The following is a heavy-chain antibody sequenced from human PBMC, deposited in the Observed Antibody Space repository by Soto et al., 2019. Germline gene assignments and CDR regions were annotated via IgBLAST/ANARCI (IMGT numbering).Heavy chain of an antibody. CDR1: GFSRSTSGVG. CDR3: AHRRGSGCVYYFDY. Sequence: QITLKESGPTLVKPTETLTLTCTFSGFSRSTSGVGVGWIRQPPGKALEWLALIYWDDDKRYSPSLKSRLTIAKDTSKNQVVLTMTNMDPVDAATYYCAHRRGSGCVYYFDYWGQGTLVTVSS. CDR2: IYWDDDK. V-gene: IGHV2-5*02. J-gene: IGHJ4*02. D-gene: IGHD6-19*01.